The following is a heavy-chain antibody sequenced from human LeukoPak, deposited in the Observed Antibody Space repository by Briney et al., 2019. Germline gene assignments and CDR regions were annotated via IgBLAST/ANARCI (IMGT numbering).Heavy chain of an antibody. Sequence: PSETLSLTCTVSGGSISSYYWSWIRQPPGKGLEWIGEINHSGSTNYNPSLKSRVTISVDTSKNQFSLKLSSVTAADTAVYYCAKFPPAAGPKGYWFDPWGQGTLVTVSS. J-gene: IGHJ5*02. CDR1: GGSISSYY. CDR3: AKFPPAAGPKGYWFDP. CDR2: INHSGST. D-gene: IGHD6-13*01. V-gene: IGHV4-34*01.